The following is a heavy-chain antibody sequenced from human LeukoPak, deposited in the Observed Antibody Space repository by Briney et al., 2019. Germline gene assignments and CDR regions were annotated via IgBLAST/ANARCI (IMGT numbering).Heavy chain of an antibody. CDR1: GGSISSYY. CDR2: IYYTGAT. CDR3: ARAGYSYGTGYYFDY. D-gene: IGHD5-18*01. Sequence: SETLSPTCTVSGGSISSYYWSWIRLPPGKGLEWIGYIYYTGATYYNPSLKSRVTVSLDTSKNQFSLKLSSVTAADAAVYYCARAGYSYGTGYYFDYWGQGALVTVSS. J-gene: IGHJ4*02. V-gene: IGHV4-59*01.